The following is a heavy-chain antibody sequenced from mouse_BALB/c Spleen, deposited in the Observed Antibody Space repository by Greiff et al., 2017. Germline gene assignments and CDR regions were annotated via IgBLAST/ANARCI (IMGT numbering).Heavy chain of an antibody. CDR2: INPSNGGT. CDR3: ARGNSLFAY. Sequence: VQLQQSGAELVKPGASVKLSCKASGYTFTSYYMYWVKQRPGQGLEWIGEINPSNGGTNFNEKFKGKATLTADTSSSTAYMQLSSLTSEDSAVYFCARGNSLFAYWGQGTLVTVSA. V-gene: IGHV1-53*01. CDR1: GYTFTSYY. J-gene: IGHJ3*01.